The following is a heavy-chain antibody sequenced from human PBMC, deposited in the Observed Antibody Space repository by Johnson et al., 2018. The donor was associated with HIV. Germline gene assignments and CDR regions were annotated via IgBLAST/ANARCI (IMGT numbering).Heavy chain of an antibody. CDR2: IDWNGGRQ. CDR3: ARVAATTFWGWDAFDI. J-gene: IGHJ3*02. V-gene: IGHV3-20*04. D-gene: IGHD3-10*02. Sequence: VQLVESGGGVVRPGGSLRLSCVASGFTFDDYGMSWVRQVPGKGLEWVSGIDWNGGRQGYADSVKGRSTISRDNAKNTLYLQMNSLRAEDTAVYYCARVAATTFWGWDAFDIWGQGTMVTISS. CDR1: GFTFDDYG.